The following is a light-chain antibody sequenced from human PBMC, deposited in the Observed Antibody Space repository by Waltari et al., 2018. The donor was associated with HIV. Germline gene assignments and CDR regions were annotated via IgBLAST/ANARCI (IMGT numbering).Light chain of an antibody. CDR1: SSNIGAGFD. Sequence: QSVLTQPPSVSGAPGQRVTISCTGSSSNIGAGFDVHWYQQLPGTAPKLLIYGNSNRPSGVPDRFSGAKAGTSASLASTGLQAEDEADYDCQSYDASLSGVICGGGTKLAVL. CDR3: QSYDASLSGVI. V-gene: IGLV1-40*01. CDR2: GNS. J-gene: IGLJ2*01.